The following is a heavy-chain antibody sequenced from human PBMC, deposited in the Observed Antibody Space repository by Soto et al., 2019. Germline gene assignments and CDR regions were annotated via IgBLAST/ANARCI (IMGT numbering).Heavy chain of an antibody. CDR2: IKQDGSEK. CDR1: GFIFSSYW. D-gene: IGHD3-3*01. V-gene: IGHV3-7*01. CDR3: ATYDFWSGFLLSVPPYFDY. J-gene: IGHJ4*02. Sequence: PGGSLRLSCAASGFIFSSYWMSWVRQAPGKGLEWVANIKQDGSEKYYVDSVKGRFTISRDNAKNSLYLQMNSLRAEDTAVYYCATYDFWSGFLLSVPPYFDYWGQGTLVTVSS.